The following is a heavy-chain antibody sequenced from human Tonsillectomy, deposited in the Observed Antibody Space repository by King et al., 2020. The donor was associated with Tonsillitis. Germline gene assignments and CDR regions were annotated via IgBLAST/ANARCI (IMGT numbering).Heavy chain of an antibody. CDR1: GGSISSYY. CDR3: ARDPGGGYYMDV. J-gene: IGHJ6*03. CDR2: IYYSGST. Sequence: VQLQESGPGLVKPSETLSLTCTVSGGSISSYYWSWIRQPPGKGLEWIGCIYYSGSTTYNPSLKSRVTISVDTSKKQFSLKLSSGTAADTAVYYCARDPGGGYYMDVWGKGTTVTVSS. D-gene: IGHD3-10*01. V-gene: IGHV4-59*01.